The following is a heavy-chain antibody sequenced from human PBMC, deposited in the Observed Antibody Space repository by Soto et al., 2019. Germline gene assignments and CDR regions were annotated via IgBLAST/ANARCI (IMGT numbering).Heavy chain of an antibody. J-gene: IGHJ4*02. CDR1: GGAIGSSSYY. V-gene: IGHV4-39*01. CDR2: LYFQGIT. CDR3: AATRLSNYYDSSGPRRGSFDD. Sequence: KTXQSLSLPCTVAGGAIGSSSYYWGWIRQPPGQVLEWIVRLYFQGITYYNPPLKSRVTISSDTSNNQFSLKLSPVDAADKAVYYCAATRLSNYYDSSGPRRGSFDDWGQGTLVTVSS. D-gene: IGHD3-22*01.